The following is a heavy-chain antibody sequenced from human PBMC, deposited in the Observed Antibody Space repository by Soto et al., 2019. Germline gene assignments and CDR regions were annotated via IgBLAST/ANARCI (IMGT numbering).Heavy chain of an antibody. CDR3: ARGQWLDNH. Sequence: PSETLSLTCAVYGGSFFDYYWTWIRQPPGKGLEWIGEINHSGSTNYNPSLKSRVTMSVDTFKKQFSLQLSSVTAADTAVYYCARGQWLDNHWGQGTMVTVSS. J-gene: IGHJ5*02. D-gene: IGHD6-19*01. CDR1: GGSFFDYY. CDR2: INHSGST. V-gene: IGHV4-34*01.